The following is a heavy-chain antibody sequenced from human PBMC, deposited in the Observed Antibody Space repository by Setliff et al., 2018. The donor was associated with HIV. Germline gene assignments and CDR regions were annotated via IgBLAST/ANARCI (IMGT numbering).Heavy chain of an antibody. CDR3: ASHFGYCSSTSCEGY. V-gene: IGHV3-33*01. J-gene: IGHJ4*02. CDR2: IWADEITK. CDR1: GFTFSPYA. Sequence: GGSLRLSCATSGFTFSPYAIHWVRQAPGMGLEWVAMIWADEITKFYADSEKGRFTISRDNSKNTLYLQMNSLRAEDTAVYYCASHFGYCSSTSCEGYWGQGALVTVSS. D-gene: IGHD2-2*01.